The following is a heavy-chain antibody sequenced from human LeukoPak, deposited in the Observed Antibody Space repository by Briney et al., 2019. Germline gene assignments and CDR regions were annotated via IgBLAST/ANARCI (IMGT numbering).Heavy chain of an antibody. Sequence: GGSLRLSCAASGFTFSNSGMHWVRQAPGKGLEWVAVIWYDGSNEYYADAVKGRFIISRDNSKNTVHLQMNSLRVEDTSVYYCARETSMFVNAFDLWGQGTLVAVSS. D-gene: IGHD3-10*02. CDR3: ARETSMFVNAFDL. J-gene: IGHJ3*01. V-gene: IGHV3-33*01. CDR2: IWYDGSNE. CDR1: GFTFSNSG.